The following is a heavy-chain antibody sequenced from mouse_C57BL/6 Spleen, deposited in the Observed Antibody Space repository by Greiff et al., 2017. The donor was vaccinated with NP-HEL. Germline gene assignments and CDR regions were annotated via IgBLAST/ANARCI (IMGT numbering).Heavy chain of an antibody. CDR3: ARSEADGSSPAWFAY. V-gene: IGHV1-69*01. Sequence: QVQLKEPGAEPVMPGASVKLSCKASGYTFTSYWMHWVKQRPGQGLEWIGEIDPSDSYTNYNQKFKGKSTLTVDKSSSTAYMQLSSLTSEDSAVYYCARSEADGSSPAWFAYWGQGTLVTVSA. J-gene: IGHJ3*01. CDR2: IDPSDSYT. CDR1: GYTFTSYW. D-gene: IGHD1-1*01.